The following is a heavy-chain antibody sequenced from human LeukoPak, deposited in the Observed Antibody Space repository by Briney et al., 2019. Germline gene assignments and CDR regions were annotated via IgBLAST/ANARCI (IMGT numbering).Heavy chain of an antibody. Sequence: GASVKVSCKASGYIFTGYYIHWVRQAPGQGLEWMGWISPNSGGTSYAQKFQGRVTMTRDTSMSTAYMDVRSLRSDDTAIYYCARVIITTGGAGAFDIWGQGTMVTVSS. D-gene: IGHD3-10*01. CDR1: GYIFTGYY. CDR3: ARVIITTGGAGAFDI. V-gene: IGHV1-2*02. J-gene: IGHJ3*02. CDR2: ISPNSGGT.